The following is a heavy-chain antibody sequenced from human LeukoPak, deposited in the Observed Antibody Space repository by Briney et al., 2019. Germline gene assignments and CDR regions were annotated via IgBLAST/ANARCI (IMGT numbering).Heavy chain of an antibody. Sequence: GGSLRLSCAASGFTFSRYSMNWVRQAPGKGLEWVSSISISSNYIYYADSVKGRFTISRDNAKNSLYLQMNSLRAEDTAVYYCARESSSGYYYKYYYYYMDVWGKGTTVTVSS. CDR2: ISISSNYI. J-gene: IGHJ6*03. V-gene: IGHV3-21*01. CDR1: GFTFSRYS. D-gene: IGHD3-22*01. CDR3: ARESSSGYYYKYYYYYMDV.